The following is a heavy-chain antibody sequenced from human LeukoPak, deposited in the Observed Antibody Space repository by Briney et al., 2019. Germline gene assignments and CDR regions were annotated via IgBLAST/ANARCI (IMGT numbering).Heavy chain of an antibody. D-gene: IGHD1-26*01. CDR3: ASPVAIVGATRAEYFQH. CDR1: GFTVSSNY. J-gene: IGHJ1*01. Sequence: GGSLRLSCAASGFTVSSNYMSWVRQAPGKGLEWVSVIYSDDSTYYADSVKGRFPISRDNSKNTLYLQMNSLRAEDTAVYYCASPVAIVGATRAEYFQHWGQGTLVTVSS. CDR2: IYSDDST. V-gene: IGHV3-66*01.